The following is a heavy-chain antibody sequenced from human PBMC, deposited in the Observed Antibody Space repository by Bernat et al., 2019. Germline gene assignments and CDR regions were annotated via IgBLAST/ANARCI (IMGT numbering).Heavy chain of an antibody. V-gene: IGHV3-48*02. J-gene: IGHJ4*02. CDR2: ISTSSNTL. CDR1: GFTFSSYS. Sequence: EVQLVESGGGLVQPGGSLRLSCAASGFTFSSYSMNWVRQAPGKGLGWVAYISTSSNTLGYADSVKGRFTVSRDNTRNSLFLQMNRLRDEDTAMYYCARLRGYSYGYADFWGQGTLVTVSS. CDR3: ARLRGYSYGYADF. D-gene: IGHD5-18*01.